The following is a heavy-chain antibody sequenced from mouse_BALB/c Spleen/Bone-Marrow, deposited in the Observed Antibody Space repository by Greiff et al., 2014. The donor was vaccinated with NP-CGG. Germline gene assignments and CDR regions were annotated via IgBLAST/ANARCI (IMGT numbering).Heavy chain of an antibody. J-gene: IGHJ4*01. CDR2: ILPGSGST. CDR3: ARWGGNYEGYAMDY. CDR1: GYTFSSYW. D-gene: IGHD2-1*01. V-gene: IGHV1-9*01. Sequence: VQLQQSGAELMKPGASVKISCKATGYTFSSYWIEWVKQRPGHGLEWIGEILPGSGSTNYNEKFKGKATFTADTSSNTVCMQLSSLTSEDSAVFYCARWGGNYEGYAMDYWGQGTSVTVSS.